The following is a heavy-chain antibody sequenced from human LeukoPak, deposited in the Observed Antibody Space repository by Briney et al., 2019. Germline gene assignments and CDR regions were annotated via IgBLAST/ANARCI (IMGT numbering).Heavy chain of an antibody. CDR1: GFTFSSHA. D-gene: IGHD4-17*01. Sequence: GGSLRLSCAASGFTFSSHAMHWVRQAPGKGLEWVTIISYDGSTIYYADSVTGRFTISRDNSKNTLYLQMNSLRAEDTAVYYCARNDYGQYYFDYWGQGTLVTVSS. CDR3: ARNDYGQYYFDY. CDR2: ISYDGSTI. J-gene: IGHJ4*02. V-gene: IGHV3-30-3*01.